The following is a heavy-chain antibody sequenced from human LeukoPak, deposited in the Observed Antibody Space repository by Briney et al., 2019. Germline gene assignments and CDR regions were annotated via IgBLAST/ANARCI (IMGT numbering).Heavy chain of an antibody. V-gene: IGHV2-70*01. CDR2: INWDDDK. CDR3: ARCYGSGSYYDAFDI. J-gene: IGHJ3*02. CDR1: GFSLSTSGMC. Sequence: SGPTLVKPTQTLTLTCTFSGFSLSTSGMCVSWIRQPPGKALEWLALINWDDDKYYSTSLKTRLTISKDTSKNQVVLTMTNMDPVDTATYYCARCYGSGSYYDAFDIWGQGTMVTVSS. D-gene: IGHD3-10*01.